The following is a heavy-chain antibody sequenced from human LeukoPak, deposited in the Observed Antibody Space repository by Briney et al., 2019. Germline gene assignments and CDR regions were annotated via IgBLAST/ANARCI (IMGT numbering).Heavy chain of an antibody. J-gene: IGHJ4*02. CDR2: IYYSGST. CDR1: GGSVSSGSYY. CDR3: ARSADIYDILTGPSFHFFDY. D-gene: IGHD3-9*01. Sequence: SETLSLTCTVSGGSVSSGSYYWSWIRQPPGKGLEWIGYIYYSGSTNYNPSLKSRVTISVDTSKNQFSLKLSSVTAADTAVYYCARSADIYDILTGPSFHFFDYWGQGTLVTVSS. V-gene: IGHV4-61*01.